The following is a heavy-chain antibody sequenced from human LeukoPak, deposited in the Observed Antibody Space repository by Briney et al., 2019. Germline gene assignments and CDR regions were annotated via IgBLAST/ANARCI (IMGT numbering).Heavy chain of an antibody. CDR1: GFTFSSYS. J-gene: IGHJ3*02. D-gene: IGHD5-18*01. CDR3: ARGGKGYSYGSAFDI. CDR2: ISSSSSYI. Sequence: GGSLRLSCAASGFTFSSYSMNWVRQAPGKGLEWVSSISSSSSYIYYADSVKGRFTISRDNAKNSLYLQMNSLRAEDTAVYYCARGGKGYSYGSAFDIWGQGTMVTVSS. V-gene: IGHV3-21*04.